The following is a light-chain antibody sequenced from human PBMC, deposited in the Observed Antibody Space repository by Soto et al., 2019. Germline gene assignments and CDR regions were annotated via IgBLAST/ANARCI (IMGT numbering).Light chain of an antibody. CDR1: QTISSW. CDR3: QHYNSYSEA. CDR2: KAS. Sequence: DIRMTQSPSTLSASVGDRVTIPCLASQTISSWLAWYQQKPGKAPKLLIYKASTLKSGVPSRFSGSGSGTEFTLTISSLQPDDFATYYCQHYNSYSEAFGQGTKVDI. V-gene: IGKV1-5*03. J-gene: IGKJ1*01.